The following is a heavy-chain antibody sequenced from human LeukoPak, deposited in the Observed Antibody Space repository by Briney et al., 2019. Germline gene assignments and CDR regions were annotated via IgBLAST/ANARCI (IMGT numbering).Heavy chain of an antibody. CDR3: AKYLSRAFDS. V-gene: IGHV3-7*01. Sequence: GGSLRLSCAASGFTFRSYWMSWVRQAPGKGLEWLGHINQEASRADHADSVKGRFTISRDNARNLLYLHMSSLRAEDTAVYYCAKYLSRAFDSWGQGILVSVSS. CDR1: GFTFRSYW. J-gene: IGHJ4*02. D-gene: IGHD2/OR15-2a*01. CDR2: INQEASRA.